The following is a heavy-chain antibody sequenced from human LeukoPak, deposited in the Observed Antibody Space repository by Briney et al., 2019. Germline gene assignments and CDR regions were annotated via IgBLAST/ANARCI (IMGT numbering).Heavy chain of an antibody. Sequence: VRQAPGKGLEWVSSINSGSTYTYYTESVKGRFTVSRDNAKNSLFLQMNSLRAEDTAIYYCARSLTTLTYEGYWGQGTLVTVSS. CDR3: ARSLTTLTYEGY. D-gene: IGHD1-1*01. V-gene: IGHV3-21*01. CDR2: INSGSTYT. J-gene: IGHJ4*02.